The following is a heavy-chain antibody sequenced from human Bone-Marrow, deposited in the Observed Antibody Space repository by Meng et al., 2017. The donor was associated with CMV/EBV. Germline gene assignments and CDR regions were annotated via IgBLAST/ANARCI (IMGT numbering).Heavy chain of an antibody. Sequence: GGSLRLSCAASGFTFSSYGMHWVRQAPGKGLEWVAVIWYDGSNKYYADSVKGRFTISRDNSKNTLYLQMNSLRAEDTAVYYCARDPVEMATIDYYYYGMDVWGQGTTVTVSS. CDR3: ARDPVEMATIDYYYYGMDV. CDR2: IWYDGSNK. D-gene: IGHD5-24*01. CDR1: GFTFSSYG. V-gene: IGHV3-33*01. J-gene: IGHJ6*02.